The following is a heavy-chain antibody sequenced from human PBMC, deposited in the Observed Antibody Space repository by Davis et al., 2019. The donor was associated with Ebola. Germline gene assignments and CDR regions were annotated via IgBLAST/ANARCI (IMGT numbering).Heavy chain of an antibody. CDR3: ARGGGYSGYDYAYY. V-gene: IGHV1-69*13. Sequence: SVKVSCKASGGTFSSYAISWVRQAPGQGLEWMGGIIPIFGTANYAQKFQGRVTITADESTSTAYMELSSLRSEDTAVYYWARGGGYSGYDYAYYWGQGTLVTVSS. J-gene: IGHJ4*02. CDR1: GGTFSSYA. D-gene: IGHD5-12*01. CDR2: IIPIFGTA.